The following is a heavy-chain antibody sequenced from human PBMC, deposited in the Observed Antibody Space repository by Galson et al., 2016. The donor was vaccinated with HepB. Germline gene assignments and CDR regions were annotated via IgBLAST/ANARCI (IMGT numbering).Heavy chain of an antibody. J-gene: IGHJ5*02. CDR3: ARARQTCTGDCYYNWFDP. D-gene: IGHD2-21*02. Sequence: SLRLSCAASGFDVSSYSMYWVRQAPGKGLEWVPVISANVGRTNYADSVEGRFTISRDSSNNTLSLQMNSLRVEDTAIYYCARARQTCTGDCYYNWFDPWGQGTLVTVSS. CDR2: ISANVGRT. CDR1: GFDVSSYS. V-gene: IGHV3-23*01.